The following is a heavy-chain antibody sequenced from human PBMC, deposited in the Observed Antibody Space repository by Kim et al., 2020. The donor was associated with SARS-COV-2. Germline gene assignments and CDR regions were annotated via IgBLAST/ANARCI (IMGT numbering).Heavy chain of an antibody. CDR3: ARDFYYGDGLRFFDI. V-gene: IGHV4-59*01. D-gene: IGHD4-17*01. Sequence: NPSLNSRLTISVDTSKNQFSLKLTSVTAADTAMYYCARDFYYGDGLRFFDIWGQGTLVTVSS. J-gene: IGHJ4*02.